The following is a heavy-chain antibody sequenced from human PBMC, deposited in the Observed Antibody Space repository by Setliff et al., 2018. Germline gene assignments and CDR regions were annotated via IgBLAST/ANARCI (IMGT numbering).Heavy chain of an antibody. V-gene: IGHV3-20*04. CDR2: INWSGGSR. CDR1: GFTFDDYG. Sequence: GGSLRLSCAASGFTFDDYGMSWVRQAPGKGLEWVSGINWSGGSRAYADAAKGRFTISRDNAKNSMYLEMNSLRAEDTAFYYCARAVVGYGDLYYFDCWGQGTLVTVSS. D-gene: IGHD4-17*01. CDR3: ARAVVGYGDLYYFDC. J-gene: IGHJ4*02.